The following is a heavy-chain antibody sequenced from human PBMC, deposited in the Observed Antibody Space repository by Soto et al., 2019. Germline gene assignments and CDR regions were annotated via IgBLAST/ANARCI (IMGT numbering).Heavy chain of an antibody. J-gene: IGHJ4*02. CDR3: ARDYYDSSGSTDY. V-gene: IGHV3-33*01. D-gene: IGHD3-22*01. Sequence: PVGSLRLSCAASGFTFSSYGMHWVRQAPGKGLEWVAVIWYDGSNKYYADSVKGRFTISRDNSKNTLYLQMNSLRAEDTAVYYCARDYYDSSGSTDYWGQGTLVTVSS. CDR2: IWYDGSNK. CDR1: GFTFSSYG.